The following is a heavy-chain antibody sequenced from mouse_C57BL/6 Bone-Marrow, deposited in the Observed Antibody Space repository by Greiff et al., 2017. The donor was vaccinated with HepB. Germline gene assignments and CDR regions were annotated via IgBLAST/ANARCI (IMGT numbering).Heavy chain of an antibody. CDR3: ERARPHVAWFAY. CDR1: GFTFSSYA. J-gene: IGHJ3*01. CDR2: ISDGGSYT. D-gene: IGHD3-1*01. V-gene: IGHV5-4*01. Sequence: EVQGVESGGGLVKPGGSLKLSCAASGFTFSSYAMSWVRQTPEKRLEWVATISDGGSYTYYPDNVKGRFTISRDNAKNNLYLQMSHLKSEATAMYACERARPHVAWFAYWGQGTLVTVSA.